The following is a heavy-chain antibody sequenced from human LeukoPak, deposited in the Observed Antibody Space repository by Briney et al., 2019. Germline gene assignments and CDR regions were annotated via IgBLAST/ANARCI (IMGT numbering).Heavy chain of an antibody. CDR2: ISSSGSTI. V-gene: IGHV3-11*01. D-gene: IGHD2-2*01. J-gene: IGHJ4*02. CDR3: ARDERIRVVVPKHNFDY. CDR1: GFTFSDYY. Sequence: GGSLRLSCAASGFTFSDYYMSWIRQVPGKGLEWVSYISSSGSTIYYADSVKGRFTISRDNAKNSLYLQMNSLRAEDTAVYYCARDERIRVVVPKHNFDYWGQGTLVTVSS.